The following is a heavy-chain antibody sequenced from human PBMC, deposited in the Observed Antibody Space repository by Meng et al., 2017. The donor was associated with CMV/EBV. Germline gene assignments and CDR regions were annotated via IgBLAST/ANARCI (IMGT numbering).Heavy chain of an antibody. J-gene: IGHJ5*02. CDR3: ARGGNWFDP. CDR2: INHSGST. CDR1: GGSFSGYY. Sequence: LQYGGAGLCKPSETLSLTCAVYGGSFSGYYWSLIRQPPGKGLEWIGEINHSGSTNYNPSLKSRVTISVDTSKNQFSLKLRSVTAADTAVYYCARGGNWFDPWGQGTLVTVSS. V-gene: IGHV4-34*01.